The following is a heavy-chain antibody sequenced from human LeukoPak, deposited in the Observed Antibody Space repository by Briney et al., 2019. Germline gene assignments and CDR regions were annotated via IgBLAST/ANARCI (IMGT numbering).Heavy chain of an antibody. CDR3: ARELGYCSGGSCRYSSYYYYYYYMDV. Sequence: SETLSLTCTVSGGSISSYYWSWIRQPAGKGLEWIGRIYTSGSTNYNPSLKSRVTMSVDTSKNQFSLKLSSVTAADTAVYYCARELGYCSGGSCRYSSYYYYYYYMDVWGKGTTVTVSS. V-gene: IGHV4-4*07. CDR1: GGSISSYY. CDR2: IYTSGST. J-gene: IGHJ6*03. D-gene: IGHD2-15*01.